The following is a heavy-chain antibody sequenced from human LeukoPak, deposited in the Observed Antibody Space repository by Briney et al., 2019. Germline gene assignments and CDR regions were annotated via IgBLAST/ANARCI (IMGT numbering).Heavy chain of an antibody. J-gene: IGHJ4*02. CDR2: INYSGST. CDR1: GCSISGYY. D-gene: IGHD6-13*01. Sequence: PSETLSLTCTVSGCSISGYYWSWIRQPPGKGLEWIGCINYSGSTNYNPSLKSRVTISVDPSKNQFSLKLSSVTAADTAVYYCARHKDSSSWSHFDSWGQGTLVTVSS. V-gene: IGHV4-59*08. CDR3: ARHKDSSSWSHFDS.